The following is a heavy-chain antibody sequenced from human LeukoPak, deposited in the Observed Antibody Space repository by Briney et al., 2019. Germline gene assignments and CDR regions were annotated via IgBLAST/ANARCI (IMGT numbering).Heavy chain of an antibody. CDR1: GFTFSDFA. CDR3: TKDKSHHYDSSQY. CDR2: ISGSGAGT. V-gene: IGHV3-23*01. D-gene: IGHD3-22*01. Sequence: QPGGSLRLSCAASGFTFSDFAMNWVRQAPGKGLECVSVISGSGAGTYYADSVKGRFTISRDNSKNTLYLQMNSLRAEDTAVYYCTKDKSHHYDSSQYWGQGTMVTVSS. J-gene: IGHJ3*01.